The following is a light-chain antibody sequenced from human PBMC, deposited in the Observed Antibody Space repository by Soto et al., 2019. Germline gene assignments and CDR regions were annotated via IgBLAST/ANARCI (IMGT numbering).Light chain of an antibody. Sequence: EIVMTQSPATLSVSPGESATLSCRASQSVGSNLAWYQQKPGQAPRLLIYGASTRAPGIPARFSGSGSGTEFTLTISSLQSEDFAVYHCQHYNKWPLTFGGGTKVEIK. CDR3: QHYNKWPLT. CDR2: GAS. J-gene: IGKJ4*01. CDR1: QSVGSN. V-gene: IGKV3-15*01.